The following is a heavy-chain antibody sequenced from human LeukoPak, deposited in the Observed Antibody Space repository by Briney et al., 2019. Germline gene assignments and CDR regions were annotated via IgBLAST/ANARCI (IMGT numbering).Heavy chain of an antibody. Sequence: QPGGSLRLSCAASRFNVNNYWMHWVRQAPGKGLVWVSRINEDGRVTSYAGSVRGRFTISRDNSKNTLYLQMNSLRAEDTAIYYCARTTRRGGYYFDYWGQGTLVTVSS. J-gene: IGHJ4*02. CDR1: RFNVNNYW. V-gene: IGHV3-74*01. CDR3: ARTTRRGGYYFDY. D-gene: IGHD2-2*01. CDR2: INEDGRVT.